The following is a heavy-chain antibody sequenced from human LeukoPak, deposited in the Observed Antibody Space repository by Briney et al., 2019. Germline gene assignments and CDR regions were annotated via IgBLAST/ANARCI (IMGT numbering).Heavy chain of an antibody. CDR1: GGSFSGYY. D-gene: IGHD6-6*01. Sequence: SETLSLTCAVHGGSFSGYYWSWIRQPPGKGLEWIGEINHSGSTNYNPSLKSRVTISVDTSKNQFSLKLGSVTAADTAVYYCARVADGSSSFDYWGQGTLVTVSS. J-gene: IGHJ4*02. CDR3: ARVADGSSSFDY. CDR2: INHSGST. V-gene: IGHV4-34*01.